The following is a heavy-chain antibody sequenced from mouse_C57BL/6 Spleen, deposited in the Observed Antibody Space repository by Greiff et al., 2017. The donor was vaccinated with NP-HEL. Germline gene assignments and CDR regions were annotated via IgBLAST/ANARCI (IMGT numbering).Heavy chain of an antibody. CDR2: INPNYGTT. CDR1: GYSFTDYN. CDR3: ARYGYYYGSSHFDY. D-gene: IGHD1-1*01. J-gene: IGHJ2*01. Sequence: EVKLVESGPELVKPGASVKISCKASGYSFTDYNMNWVKQSNGKSLEWIGVINPNYGTTSYNQKFKGKATLTVDQSSSTAYMQLNSLTSEDSAVYYCARYGYYYGSSHFDYWGQGTTLTVSS. V-gene: IGHV1-39*01.